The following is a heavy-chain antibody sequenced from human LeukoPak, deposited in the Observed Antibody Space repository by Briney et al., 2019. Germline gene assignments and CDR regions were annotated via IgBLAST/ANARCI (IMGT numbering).Heavy chain of an antibody. CDR2: VSLVGSKK. V-gene: IGHV3-30*04. CDR3: ASPPAHNWFDP. CDR1: GFNFNNYA. J-gene: IGHJ5*02. Sequence: PGGSLRLSCETSGFNFNNYAVHWIRQPPGKGLEWVAVVSLVGSKKFYADSVKGRFTVSRDNSKNILYLQMNILRPEDTAVYYCASPPAHNWFDPWGQGTHVTVSS.